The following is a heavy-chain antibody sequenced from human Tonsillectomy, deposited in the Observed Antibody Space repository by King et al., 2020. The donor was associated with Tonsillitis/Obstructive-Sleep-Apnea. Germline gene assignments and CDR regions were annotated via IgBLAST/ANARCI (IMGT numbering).Heavy chain of an antibody. D-gene: IGHD2-2*01. Sequence: VQLVESGGGLVQPGGSLRLSCAASGFTFNNYAMSWVRQAPGKGLEWVSAISGSGGSSYYADSVKGRFTVSRDNSKNTLYLQRNSLRAEATAVYYCAKVVVPAADGAFDIWGQGTMVTVSS. J-gene: IGHJ3*02. CDR3: AKVVVPAADGAFDI. CDR2: ISGSGGSS. V-gene: IGHV3-23*04. CDR1: GFTFNNYA.